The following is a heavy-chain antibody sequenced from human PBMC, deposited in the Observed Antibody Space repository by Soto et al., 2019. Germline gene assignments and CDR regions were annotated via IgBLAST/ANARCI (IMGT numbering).Heavy chain of an antibody. V-gene: IGHV4-59*01. J-gene: IGHJ4*02. CDR2: IYYSGST. CDR3: ARQDYYDSSGYSEYYFDY. Sequence: SETLSRTCTVSGGSISSYYWSWIRQPPGKGLEWIGYIYYSGSTNYNPSLKSRVTISVDTSKNQFSLKLSSVTAADTAVYYCARQDYYDSSGYSEYYFDYWGQGTL. D-gene: IGHD3-22*01. CDR1: GGSISSYY.